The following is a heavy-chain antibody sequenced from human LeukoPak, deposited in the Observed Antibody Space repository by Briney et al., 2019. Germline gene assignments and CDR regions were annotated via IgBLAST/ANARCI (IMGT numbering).Heavy chain of an antibody. J-gene: IGHJ4*02. CDR3: ARGKAEWLDNFRPNRLDY. V-gene: IGHV4-34*01. Sequence: SETLSLTCAVYGGSFSGYYWSWIRQPPGKGLEWIGEINHSGSTNYNPSLKSRVTISVDTSKNQFSLKLSSVTAADTAVYYCARGKAEWLDNFRPNRLDYWGQGTLVTVSS. CDR1: GGSFSGYY. D-gene: IGHD6-19*01. CDR2: INHSGST.